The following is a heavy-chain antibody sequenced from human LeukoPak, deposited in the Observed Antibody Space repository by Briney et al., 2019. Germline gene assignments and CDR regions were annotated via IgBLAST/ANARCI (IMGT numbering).Heavy chain of an antibody. J-gene: IGHJ6*02. CDR1: GGSISSYY. D-gene: IGHD5-12*01. Sequence: PSETLSPTCTVSGGSISSYYWSWIRQPPGKGLEWIGYIYYSGSTNYNPSLKSRVTISVDTSKNQFSLKLSSVTAADTAVYYCAREDIVAVYGMDVWGQGTTVTVSS. V-gene: IGHV4-59*01. CDR3: AREDIVAVYGMDV. CDR2: IYYSGST.